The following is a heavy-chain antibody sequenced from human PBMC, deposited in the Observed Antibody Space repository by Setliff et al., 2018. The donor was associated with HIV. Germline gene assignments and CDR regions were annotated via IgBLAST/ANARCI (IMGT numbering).Heavy chain of an antibody. CDR2: IHYSGST. Sequence: SETLSLTCSVSGDSISSGGHYWSWIRQSPGKGLEWIGYIHYSGSTYFNPSLKSRVSISTDTSKNQFSLKLTSVTAADTAVYYCARIPQLLDYAMDVWGQGTTVTVSS. V-gene: IGHV4-30-4*08. J-gene: IGHJ6*02. CDR1: GDSISSGGHY. CDR3: ARIPQLLDYAMDV. D-gene: IGHD2-2*01.